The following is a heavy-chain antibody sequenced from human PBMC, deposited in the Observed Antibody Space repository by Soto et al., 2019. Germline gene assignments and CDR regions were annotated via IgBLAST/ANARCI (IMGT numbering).Heavy chain of an antibody. V-gene: IGHV4-61*08. Sequence: SETLSLTCAVSGGSISSGGYSWSWIRQPPGKGLEWIGYMYDSGSTRYNPSLNSRVTISVDTSKNQFSLNLRSVTDADTAVYYCARNMAYWGQGTLVTVSS. CDR1: GGSISSGGYS. CDR2: MYDSGST. CDR3: ARNMAY. J-gene: IGHJ4*02. D-gene: IGHD3-10*01.